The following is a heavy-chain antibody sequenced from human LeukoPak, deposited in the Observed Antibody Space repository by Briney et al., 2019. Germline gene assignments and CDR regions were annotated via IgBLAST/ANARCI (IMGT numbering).Heavy chain of an antibody. V-gene: IGHV1-2*02. CDR1: GYTFTGYY. CDR2: INPNSGGT. D-gene: IGHD3-3*01. CDR3: ARVKGYYDYYYYYMDV. J-gene: IGHJ6*03. Sequence: ASVKVSCKASGYTFTGYYMHWVRQAPGQGLEWMGWINPNSGGTNYAQKFQGRVTMTRGTSISTAYMELSRLRSDDTAVYYCARVKGYYDYYYYYMDVWGKGTTVTVSS.